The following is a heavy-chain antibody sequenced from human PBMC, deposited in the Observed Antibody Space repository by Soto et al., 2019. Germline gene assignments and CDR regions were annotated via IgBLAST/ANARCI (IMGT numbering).Heavy chain of an antibody. CDR1: GFTVSSNY. D-gene: IGHD6-6*01. Sequence: EVQLVESGGGLVQPGGSLRLSCAASGFTVSSNYMSWVRQAPGKGLEWVSVIYSGGSTYYADSVKGRFTISRDNSKNTLYLQMNSLRAEDTAVYYCARVKEYSSLSHWGQGTLVTVSS. CDR3: ARVKEYSSLSH. V-gene: IGHV3-66*01. CDR2: IYSGGST. J-gene: IGHJ4*02.